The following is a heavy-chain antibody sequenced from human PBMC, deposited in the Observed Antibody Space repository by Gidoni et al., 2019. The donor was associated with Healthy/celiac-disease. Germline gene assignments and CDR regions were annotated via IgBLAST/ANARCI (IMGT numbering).Heavy chain of an antibody. CDR2: IYYSGST. D-gene: IGHD6-6*01. V-gene: IGHV4-59*01. CDR1: GASISSYY. CDR3: ASLEYSSSWVAFDI. Sequence: QVQLQESGPGLLKPSETLSLTCTVSGASISSYYWSWIRQPPGKGLEWIGYIYYSGSTNYNPSLKSRVTISVDTSKNQFSLKLSSVTAADTAVYYCASLEYSSSWVAFDIWGQGTMVTVSS. J-gene: IGHJ3*02.